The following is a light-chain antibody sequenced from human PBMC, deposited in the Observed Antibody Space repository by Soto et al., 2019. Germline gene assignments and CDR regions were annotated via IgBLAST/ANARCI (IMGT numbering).Light chain of an antibody. CDR3: QQRHMWPIT. Sequence: EIVLTQSPATLSLSPGEGATLSCRASQSFRGLLAWYQQKPGQAPRLLIYDAYNRATGIPPRFSGSGSGTDFTLTISSLEPEDSAAYYCQQRHMWPITFGQGTRLEI. V-gene: IGKV3-11*01. J-gene: IGKJ5*01. CDR2: DAY. CDR1: QSFRGL.